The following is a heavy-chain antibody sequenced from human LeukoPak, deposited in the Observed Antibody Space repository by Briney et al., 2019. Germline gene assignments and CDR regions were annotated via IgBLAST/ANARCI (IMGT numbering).Heavy chain of an antibody. CDR2: INHSGST. CDR3: ARSAGGITGTTFFDY. J-gene: IGHJ4*02. CDR1: GGSFSGYY. V-gene: IGHV4-34*01. Sequence: SETLSLTCAVYGGSFSGYYWSWIRQPPGKGLEWIGEINHSGSTNYNPSLKSQVTISVDTSKNQFSLKLSSVTAADTAVYYCARSAGGITGTTFFDYWGQGTLVTSPQ. D-gene: IGHD1-7*01.